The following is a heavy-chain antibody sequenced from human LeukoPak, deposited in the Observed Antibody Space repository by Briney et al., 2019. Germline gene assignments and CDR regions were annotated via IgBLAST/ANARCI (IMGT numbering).Heavy chain of an antibody. CDR2: IYSGGDT. Sequence: GGSLRLSCAASGFTVSSNYMSWVRQAPGKGLEWVSVIYSGGDTYYADSVKGRFTISRDNSKNTLYLQMNRLRAEDTAVYYCARETGTYYFDYWGQGTLVTVSS. V-gene: IGHV3-53*01. CDR3: ARETGTYYFDY. D-gene: IGHD1-1*01. J-gene: IGHJ4*02. CDR1: GFTVSSNY.